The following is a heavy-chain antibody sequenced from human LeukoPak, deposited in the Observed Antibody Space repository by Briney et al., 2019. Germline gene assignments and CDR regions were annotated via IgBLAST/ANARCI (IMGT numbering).Heavy chain of an antibody. CDR2: IYHSGST. V-gene: IGHV4-39*07. CDR3: ARHYCGGDCYSRWYFDL. CDR1: GGSISSSSYY. J-gene: IGHJ2*01. D-gene: IGHD2-21*02. Sequence: PSETLSLTCSVSGGSISSSSYYWGWIRQPPGKGLEWIGSIYHSGSTNYNPSLKSRVTMSVDTSKNQFSLKLSSVTAADTAVYYCARHYCGGDCYSRWYFDLWGRGTLVTVSS.